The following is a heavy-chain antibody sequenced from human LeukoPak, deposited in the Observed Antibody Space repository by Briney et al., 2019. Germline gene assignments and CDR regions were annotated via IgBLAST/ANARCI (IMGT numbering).Heavy chain of an antibody. D-gene: IGHD3-3*01. Sequence: ASVKVSCKASGGTFTSYGISWVRQAPGQGLEWMGWISAYNGNTNYAQKLQGRVTMTTDTSTSTAYMELRSLRSDDAAVYYCARGYDFWSGQYYFDYWGQGTLVTVSS. V-gene: IGHV1-18*01. J-gene: IGHJ4*02. CDR3: ARGYDFWSGQYYFDY. CDR2: ISAYNGNT. CDR1: GGTFTSYG.